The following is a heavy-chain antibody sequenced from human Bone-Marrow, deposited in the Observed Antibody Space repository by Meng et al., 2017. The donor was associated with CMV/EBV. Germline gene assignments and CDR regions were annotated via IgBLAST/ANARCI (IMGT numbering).Heavy chain of an antibody. Sequence: ASVKVSCKASGYTFTGYYMHWVRQAPGQGLEWMGWISAYSGDTHYPQKFQGRLTMTADTSTSTAYMDLRSLRSDDTAVYYCVRESSDHYDPIGFPHYWGQGTLVTFSS. J-gene: IGHJ4*02. CDR3: VRESSDHYDPIGFPHY. V-gene: IGHV1-18*04. D-gene: IGHD3-22*01. CDR2: ISAYSGDT. CDR1: GYTFTGYY.